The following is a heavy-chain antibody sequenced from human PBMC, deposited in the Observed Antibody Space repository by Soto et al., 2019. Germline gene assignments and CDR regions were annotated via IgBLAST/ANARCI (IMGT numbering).Heavy chain of an antibody. J-gene: IGHJ3*02. Sequence: GSLRLSCAASGFTFSSYSMHWVRQAPGKGLEWVAVIWYDGSNKYYADSVKGRFTISRDNSKNTLYLQMNSLRAEDTAVYYCARDTYYYDSSGYYPPDNAFDIWGQGTMVTVSS. CDR2: IWYDGSNK. CDR1: GFTFSSYS. CDR3: ARDTYYYDSSGYYPPDNAFDI. V-gene: IGHV3-33*01. D-gene: IGHD3-22*01.